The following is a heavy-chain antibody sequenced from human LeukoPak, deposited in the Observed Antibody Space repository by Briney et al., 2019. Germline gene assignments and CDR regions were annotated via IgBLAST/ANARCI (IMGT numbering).Heavy chain of an antibody. Sequence: GASVKVSCKASGGTFSSYAISWVRQAPGQGLEWMGGIIPIFGTANYAQKFQGRVTITTDESTSTAYMELSSLRSEDTAVYYCARARQDIAAAENWYFDLWGRGALVTVSS. V-gene: IGHV1-69*05. CDR2: IIPIFGTA. CDR1: GGTFSSYA. CDR3: ARARQDIAAAENWYFDL. D-gene: IGHD6-13*01. J-gene: IGHJ2*01.